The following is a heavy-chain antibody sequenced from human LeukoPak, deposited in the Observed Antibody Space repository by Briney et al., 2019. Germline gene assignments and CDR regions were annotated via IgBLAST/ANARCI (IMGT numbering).Heavy chain of an antibody. D-gene: IGHD4-17*01. CDR1: GGSISSGDYY. J-gene: IGHJ4*02. CDR2: IHYSGST. Sequence: SETLSLTCTVSGGSISSGDYYWSWIRQPPGKGLEWIGYIHYSGSTYYNPSLKSRVTISVDTSKNQFSLKLSSVTAADTAVYYCARGRSRGAMTTVTSAYYWGQGTLVTVSS. CDR3: ARGRSRGAMTTVTSAYY. V-gene: IGHV4-30-4*08.